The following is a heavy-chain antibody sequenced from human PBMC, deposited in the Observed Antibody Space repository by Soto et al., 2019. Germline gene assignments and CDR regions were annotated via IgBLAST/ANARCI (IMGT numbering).Heavy chain of an antibody. J-gene: IGHJ6*02. V-gene: IGHV1-46*01. CDR3: ARDLGRFGTSPNYYRMDV. Sequence: ASVKVSCKASGYTFTSYYMHWVRQAPGQGLEWMGIINPSGGSTSYAQKFQGRVTMTRDTSTSTVYMELSSLRSEDTAVYYCARDLGRFGTSPNYYRMDVCRQGTPVTVSS. CDR2: INPSGGST. D-gene: IGHD3-10*01. CDR1: GYTFTSYY.